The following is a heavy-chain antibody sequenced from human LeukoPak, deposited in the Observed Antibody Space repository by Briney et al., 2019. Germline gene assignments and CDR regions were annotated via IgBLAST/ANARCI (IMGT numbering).Heavy chain of an antibody. Sequence: GGSLRLSCAASGFTVSSNYMSWVRQAPGRGLEWVSVIYSGGSTYYADSVKGRFTISRDNSKNTLYLQMNSLRAEDTAVYYCARAILTGYSPSAFDIWGQGTMVTASS. J-gene: IGHJ3*02. CDR3: ARAILTGYSPSAFDI. D-gene: IGHD3-9*01. CDR2: IYSGGST. V-gene: IGHV3-66*01. CDR1: GFTVSSNY.